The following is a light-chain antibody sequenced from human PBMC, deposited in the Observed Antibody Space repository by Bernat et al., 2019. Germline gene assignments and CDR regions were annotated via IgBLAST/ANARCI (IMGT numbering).Light chain of an antibody. CDR1: QSISTY. J-gene: IGKJ5*01. Sequence: EIVLTQSPATLSLSPGERATLSCRASQSISTYLAWYQQKPGQAPRLLIYDASNRATGIPARFSGSRSGTDFTLTISSLEPEDVAVYYCQQRSHWVTFGQGTRLEIK. CDR2: DAS. CDR3: QQRSHWVT. V-gene: IGKV3-11*01.